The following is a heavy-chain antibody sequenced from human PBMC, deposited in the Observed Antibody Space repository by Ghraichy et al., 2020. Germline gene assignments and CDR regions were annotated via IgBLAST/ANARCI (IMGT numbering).Heavy chain of an antibody. CDR1: GGSISSGDYY. CDR3: ARDGTTYQYAEDYYDSSGYYLGD. V-gene: IGHV4-30-4*01. D-gene: IGHD3-22*01. J-gene: IGHJ4*02. CDR2: IYYSGST. Sequence: SETLSLTCTVSGGSISSGDYYWSWIRQPPGKGLEWIGYIYYSGSTYYNPSLKSRVTISVDTSKNQFSLKLSSVTAADTAVYYCARDGTTYQYAEDYYDSSGYYLGDWGQGTLVTVSS.